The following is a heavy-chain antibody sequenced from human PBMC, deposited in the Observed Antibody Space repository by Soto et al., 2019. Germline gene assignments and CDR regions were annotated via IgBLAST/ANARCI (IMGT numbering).Heavy chain of an antibody. J-gene: IGHJ4*02. D-gene: IGHD3-9*01. Sequence: GGSMRLACAASRVTFSISSMDLVRKDPGKGLEWVSYISSSSSTIYYADSVKGRFTISRDNAKNSLYLQMNSLRDEDTAVYYCARDPSNYDILTGYYISPPIDYWGQGTLVTVSS. V-gene: IGHV3-48*02. CDR1: RVTFSISS. CDR3: ARDPSNYDILTGYYISPPIDY. CDR2: ISSSSSTI.